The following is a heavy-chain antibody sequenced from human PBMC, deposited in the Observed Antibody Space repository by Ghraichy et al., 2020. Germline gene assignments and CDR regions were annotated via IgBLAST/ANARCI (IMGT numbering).Heavy chain of an antibody. CDR2: ISYDGSNK. Sequence: GGSLRLSCAASGFTFSSYAMHWVRQAPGKGLEWVAVISYDGSNKYYADSVKGRFTISRDNSKNTLYLQMNSLRAEDTAVYYCARPGYSSIVTLNPLEYFQHWGQGTLVTVSS. CDR3: ARPGYSSIVTLNPLEYFQH. CDR1: GFTFSSYA. V-gene: IGHV3-30*04. D-gene: IGHD6-13*01. J-gene: IGHJ1*01.